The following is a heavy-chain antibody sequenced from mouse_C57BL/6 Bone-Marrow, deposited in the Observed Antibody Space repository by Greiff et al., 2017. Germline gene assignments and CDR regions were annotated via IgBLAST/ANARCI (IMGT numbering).Heavy chain of an antibody. D-gene: IGHD2-1*01. Sequence: QVQLKQSGAELMKPGASVKLSCKATGYTFTGYWIEWVKQRPGHGLEWIGEILPGSGSTNYNEKFKGKDTFTADTSSNTAYMQLSNLTTEDCAIYYCASSRNYVAMDYWGQGTSVTVSS. J-gene: IGHJ4*01. CDR1: GYTFTGYW. CDR3: ASSRNYVAMDY. CDR2: ILPGSGST. V-gene: IGHV1-9*01.